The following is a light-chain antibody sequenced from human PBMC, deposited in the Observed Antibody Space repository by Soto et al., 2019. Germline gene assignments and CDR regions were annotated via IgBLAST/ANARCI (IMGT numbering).Light chain of an antibody. Sequence: EVVMTHSPATLSVSPWEIATLSCRASQTVSRNLAWYQQKPGQAPRLLIYGASTRAFGIPARFSGSGSGTQSTLAISSLQSEDSAIYYCQQYNNWPAAITFGQGTRLEIK. CDR3: QQYNNWPAAIT. J-gene: IGKJ5*01. CDR2: GAS. CDR1: QTVSRN. V-gene: IGKV3-15*01.